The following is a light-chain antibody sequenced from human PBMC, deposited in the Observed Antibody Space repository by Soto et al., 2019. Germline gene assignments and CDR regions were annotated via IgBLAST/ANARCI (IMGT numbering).Light chain of an antibody. CDR1: QSVSSSY. Sequence: EIVLTQSPGTLSLSPGERATLSCRASQSVSSSYLAWYQQKPGQAPRLLIYGASSRATGIPDRFSGSGSGTDFPLTISRLEPEDFAVYYCQQYSSSPPGRLTFGGGTKVEIK. CDR3: QQYSSSPPGRLT. CDR2: GAS. V-gene: IGKV3-20*01. J-gene: IGKJ4*01.